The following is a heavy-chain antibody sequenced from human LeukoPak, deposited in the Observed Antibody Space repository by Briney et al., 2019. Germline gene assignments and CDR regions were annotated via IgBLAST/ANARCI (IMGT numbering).Heavy chain of an antibody. J-gene: IGHJ4*02. CDR1: GFTFSRYW. V-gene: IGHV3-74*01. CDR3: ARDLGGSGPTPVDY. Sequence: GGSLRLSCAASGFTFSRYWMHWVRQAPGKGLVWVSRVSSDGKNTIYADSLKGRFTISRDNAKNTLYLQMNSLRAEDTAVYYCARDLGGSGPTPVDYWGQGTLVTVSS. D-gene: IGHD4-23*01. CDR2: VSSDGKNT.